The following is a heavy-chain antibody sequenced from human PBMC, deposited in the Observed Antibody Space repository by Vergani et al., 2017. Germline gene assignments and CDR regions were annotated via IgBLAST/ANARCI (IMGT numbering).Heavy chain of an antibody. D-gene: IGHD2-15*01. CDR1: GFTFSGYW. CDR3: ATHSRGYFDL. J-gene: IGHJ2*01. CDR2: IKQDGSEK. Sequence: EVQLVESGGGLVQPGGSLRLSCAASGFTFSGYWMSWVRQAPGKGLEWVTNIKQDGSEKYYVDSVKGRFTISRDNAKNSLYLQMNSLRAEETAVYYCATHSRGYFDLWGRGTLVTVTS. V-gene: IGHV3-7*03.